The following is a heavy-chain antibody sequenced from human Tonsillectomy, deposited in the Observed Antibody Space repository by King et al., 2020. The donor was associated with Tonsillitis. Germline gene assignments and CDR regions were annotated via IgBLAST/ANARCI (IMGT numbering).Heavy chain of an antibody. CDR1: GFTVIDYY. J-gene: IGHJ5*02. CDR3: ASYGSGSHNWFDP. D-gene: IGHD3-10*01. Sequence: VQLVESGGGLVKPVGSLRLSCAASGFTVIDYYMSWIRQAPGKGPAWVSYISSSSSYTKYADSVKGGFTISSDNDKNSLYLQMNSLRAEDTAVYYCASYGSGSHNWFDPWGQGTLVTVSS. V-gene: IGHV3-11*05. CDR2: ISSSSSYT.